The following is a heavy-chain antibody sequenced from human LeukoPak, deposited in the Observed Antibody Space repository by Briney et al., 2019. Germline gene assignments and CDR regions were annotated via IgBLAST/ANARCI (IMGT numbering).Heavy chain of an antibody. CDR3: AKAEGKNPTGGRWLD. V-gene: IGHV3-21*04. CDR2: ISTSSSYI. J-gene: IGHJ4*02. Sequence: GGSLRLSCAASGFTFSSYSMNWVRQAPGKGLEWVSSISTSSSYIYYADSVKGRFTISRDNAKNSLYLQMNSLRAEDTAIYYCAKAEGKNPTGGRWLDWGQGTLVTVSS. CDR1: GFTFSSYS. D-gene: IGHD6-19*01.